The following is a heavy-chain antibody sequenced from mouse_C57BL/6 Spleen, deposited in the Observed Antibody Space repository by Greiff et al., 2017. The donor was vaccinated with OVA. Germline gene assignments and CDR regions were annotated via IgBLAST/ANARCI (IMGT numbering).Heavy chain of an antibody. V-gene: IGHV1-15*01. Sequence: VKVVESGAELVRPGASVTLSCKASGYTFTDYEMHWVKQTPVHGLEWIGAIDPETGGTAYNQKFKGKAILTADKSSSTAYMELRSLTSEDSAVYYGTRGGTNYDYPYYFDYWGQGTTLTVSS. CDR2: IDPETGGT. CDR3: TRGGTNYDYPYYFDY. J-gene: IGHJ2*01. D-gene: IGHD2-4*01. CDR1: GYTFTDYE.